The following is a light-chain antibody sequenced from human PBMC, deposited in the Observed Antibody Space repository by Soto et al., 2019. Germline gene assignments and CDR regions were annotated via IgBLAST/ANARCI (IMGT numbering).Light chain of an antibody. CDR2: DVN. CDR1: SSDVGGYNY. J-gene: IGLJ2*01. Sequence: QSVLTQPASVSGSPGQSITISCTGSSSDVGGYNYVSWYRQHPGKAPKLMIYDVNNRPSGVSNRFSGSKSGNTASLTISGLQAEDEADYYCSAYTSSSTPVVFGGGTKLTVL. V-gene: IGLV2-14*01. CDR3: SAYTSSSTPVV.